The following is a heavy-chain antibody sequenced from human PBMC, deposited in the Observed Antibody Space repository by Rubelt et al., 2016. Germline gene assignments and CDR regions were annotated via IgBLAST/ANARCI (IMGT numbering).Heavy chain of an antibody. CDR1: GGSISSYY. V-gene: IGHV4-59*12. D-gene: IGHD6-13*01. CDR3: ARLGSSTPPYDDYYYMDV. CDR2: IYYSGST. J-gene: IGHJ6*03. Sequence: QVQLQESGPGLVKPSETLSLTCTVSGGSISSYYWSWIRQPPGKGLEWIGSIYYSGSTNYNPSLSGGVNVSGAAPKNQFYMKRRSVTAADTAVYYCARLGSSTPPYDDYYYMDVWGKGTKVTVSS.